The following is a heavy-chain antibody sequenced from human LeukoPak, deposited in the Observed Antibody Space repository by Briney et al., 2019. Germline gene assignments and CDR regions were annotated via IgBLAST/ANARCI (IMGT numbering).Heavy chain of an antibody. J-gene: IGHJ4*02. V-gene: IGHV1-2*04. CDR3: ARDRRDWYYGSGSGFDD. Sequence: ASVKVSCKASGYTFTGYYMHWVRQAPGQGLEWMGWINPNSGGTNYAQKFQGWVTMSRDTSISTAYMELSRLRSDDTAVYYCARDRRDWYYGSGSGFDDWGQGTLVTVSS. D-gene: IGHD3-10*01. CDR1: GYTFTGYY. CDR2: INPNSGGT.